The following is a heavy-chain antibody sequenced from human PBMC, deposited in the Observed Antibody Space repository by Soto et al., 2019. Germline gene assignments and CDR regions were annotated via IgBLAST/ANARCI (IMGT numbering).Heavy chain of an antibody. CDR1: GGSISSYY. Sequence: QVQLQESGPGLVKPSETLSLTCTVSGGSISSYYWSWIRQPPGKGLEWIGYIYYSGSTNYNPSLKRRLTISVDTSKNRFCLQLSSVTAADTAVYYCARTGRYYSSGIAGDSWGQGTLVTVSS. V-gene: IGHV4-59*01. CDR3: ARTGRYYSSGIAGDS. CDR2: IYYSGST. J-gene: IGHJ4*02. D-gene: IGHD3-22*01.